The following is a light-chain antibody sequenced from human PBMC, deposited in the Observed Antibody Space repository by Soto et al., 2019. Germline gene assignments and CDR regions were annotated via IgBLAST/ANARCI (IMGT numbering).Light chain of an antibody. Sequence: DIQMTQSPSSLSASVGDRVTITCRASQSISSYLNWYQQKPGKAPKLLIYAASSLQSVVPSRFSGSGSGTDFTLTISSLQPEEFATYYCQQSYSTPRTFGQGTKVEIK. CDR2: AAS. CDR3: QQSYSTPRT. CDR1: QSISSY. J-gene: IGKJ1*01. V-gene: IGKV1-39*01.